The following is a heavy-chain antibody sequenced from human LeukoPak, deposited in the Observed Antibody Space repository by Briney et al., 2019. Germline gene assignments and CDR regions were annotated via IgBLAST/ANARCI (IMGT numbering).Heavy chain of an antibody. CDR3: ATLAYSGFGPRSDSDY. CDR1: GDTLSSDA. V-gene: IGHV1-69*05. D-gene: IGHD5-12*01. J-gene: IGHJ4*02. Sequence: SVKVSCKASGDTLSSDAVNWVRQAPGQGLEWMGGIIPMFGTTIFAQKFQGRLTISRDDSTSTGYMELTSLKSEDTAVYYCATLAYSGFGPRSDSDYWGQGTLVTVSS. CDR2: IIPMFGTT.